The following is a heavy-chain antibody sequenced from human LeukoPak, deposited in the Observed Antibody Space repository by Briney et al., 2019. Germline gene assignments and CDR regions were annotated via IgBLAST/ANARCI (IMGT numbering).Heavy chain of an antibody. CDR1: GGSISSSSYY. Sequence: SETLSLTCSVSGGSISSSSYYWGWIRQAPGKGLEWIGSIYYSGSTYCNPSLKSRVTISVDTSKNQFSLKLSSVTAADTAVYYCARTAGWGARFDPWGQGTLVTVSS. V-gene: IGHV4-39*01. CDR2: IYYSGST. J-gene: IGHJ5*02. CDR3: ARTAGWGARFDP. D-gene: IGHD1-26*01.